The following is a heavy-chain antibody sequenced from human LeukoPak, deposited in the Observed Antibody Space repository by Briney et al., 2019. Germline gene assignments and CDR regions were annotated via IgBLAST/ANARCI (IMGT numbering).Heavy chain of an antibody. D-gene: IGHD2-15*01. Sequence: ASVKVSCKASGGTFSSYAISWVRQAPGQGLEWMGGIIPIFGTANYAQKFQGRVTNTADESTSTAYLELSSLRCEDTAVYYCARGRLPGYCSGGSCRTTGAFDIWGEGTMVTVSS. V-gene: IGHV1-69*13. CDR1: GGTFSSYA. CDR3: ARGRLPGYCSGGSCRTTGAFDI. J-gene: IGHJ3*02. CDR2: IIPIFGTA.